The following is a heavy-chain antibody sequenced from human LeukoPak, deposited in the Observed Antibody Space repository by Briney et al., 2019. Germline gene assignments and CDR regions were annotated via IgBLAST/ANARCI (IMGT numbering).Heavy chain of an antibody. V-gene: IGHV3-74*01. CDR3: VRGYCAVTSFYFSRSYNWFDP. Sequence: GGSLRLSCEASGFTFSSYWMHWVRQTPGKGLVWVSRILSDGSSANYADSVKGRFTISRDNAKNTLYLQMNSLRAEDTDVYYCVRGYCAVTSFYFSRSYNWFDPWGQGNLVTVSS. D-gene: IGHD2-2*01. CDR1: GFTFSSYW. CDR2: ILSDGSSA. J-gene: IGHJ5*02.